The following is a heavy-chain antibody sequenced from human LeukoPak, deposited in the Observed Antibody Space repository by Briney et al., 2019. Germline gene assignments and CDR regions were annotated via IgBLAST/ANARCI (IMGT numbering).Heavy chain of an antibody. Sequence: GASVTVSCKASGYTFTSYYMHWVRQAPGQGLEWMGIINPSGGSTSYAQKFQGRVTMTRDTSTSTVYMELSSLRSEDTAVYYCARAYYTYYDSSGYYSGLGYWGQGTLVTVSS. V-gene: IGHV1-46*01. J-gene: IGHJ4*02. CDR1: GYTFTSYY. D-gene: IGHD3-22*01. CDR3: ARAYYTYYDSSGYYSGLGY. CDR2: INPSGGST.